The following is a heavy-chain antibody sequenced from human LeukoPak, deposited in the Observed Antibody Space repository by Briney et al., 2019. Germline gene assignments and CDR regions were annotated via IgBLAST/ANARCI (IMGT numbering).Heavy chain of an antibody. Sequence: ASVKVSCMASGYTFTTYYMHWVRQAPGQGLEWMGMINPTRGSATYAQKFRDRVTMTRDTSTSTVYMELSGLTSDDTAVYYCARESHNVAWHLGGYWGQGTLVAVSS. CDR3: ARESHNVAWHLGGY. J-gene: IGHJ4*02. CDR2: INPTRGSA. CDR1: GYTFTTYY. D-gene: IGHD3-22*01. V-gene: IGHV1-46*01.